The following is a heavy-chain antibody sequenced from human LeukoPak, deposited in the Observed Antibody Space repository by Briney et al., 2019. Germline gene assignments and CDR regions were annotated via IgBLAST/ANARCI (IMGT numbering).Heavy chain of an antibody. V-gene: IGHV3-23*01. CDR1: GFTFSSYA. J-gene: IGHJ4*02. D-gene: IGHD1-7*01. Sequence: PGGSLRLSCAASGFTFSSYAMSWVRQAPGKGLEWVSAISGSGGSTYYADSVKGRFTISRDNSKNTLYLQMNSPRAEDTAVYYCAKDPWTGSITGTFDYWGQGTLVTVSS. CDR2: ISGSGGST. CDR3: AKDPWTGSITGTFDY.